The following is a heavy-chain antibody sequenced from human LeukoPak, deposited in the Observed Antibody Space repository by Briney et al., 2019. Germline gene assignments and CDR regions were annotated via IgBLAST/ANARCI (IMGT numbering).Heavy chain of an antibody. CDR2: ILHDGSDN. V-gene: IGHV3-30*18. Sequence: GGSLRLSCAASGFTFSSSGMHWVRQAPGKGLEWVAVILHDGSDNYYADSVKGRFTISRDNSKNTLCLQMNSLRPEDTAVYYCAKGPSPFGYWGLGTLVTVSS. CDR1: GFTFSSSG. CDR3: AKGPSPFGY. J-gene: IGHJ4*02.